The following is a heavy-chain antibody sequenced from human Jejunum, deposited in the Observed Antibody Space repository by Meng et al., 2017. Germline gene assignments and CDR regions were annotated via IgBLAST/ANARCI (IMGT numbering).Heavy chain of an antibody. CDR1: GGSMSNNS. D-gene: IGHD2/OR15-2a*01. J-gene: IGHJ4*01. V-gene: IGHV4-59*01. CDR3: ATNRGPSNYFFDY. Sequence: VKLPEAGPGRSQPPETPSPPCPVSGGSMSNNSWSWIRQPPGGRLEWIGYIHSSGRATYNPSLNSRVTISVDTSKYHFSPRLSSVTAADTAVYYCATNRGPSNYFFDYWGQGTLVTVSS. CDR2: IHSSGRA.